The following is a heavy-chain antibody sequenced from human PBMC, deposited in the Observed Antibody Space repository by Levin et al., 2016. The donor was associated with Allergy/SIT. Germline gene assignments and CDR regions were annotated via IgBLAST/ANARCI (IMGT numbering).Heavy chain of an antibody. D-gene: IGHD4-11*01. CDR2: ISYDGSNK. J-gene: IGHJ4*02. Sequence: GESLKISCAASGFTFSSYGMHWVRQAPGKGLEWVAVISYDGSNKYYADSVKGRFTISRDNSKNTLYLQMNSLRAEDTAVYYCAKDGEDDYSKTDWGQGTLVTVSS. CDR1: GFTFSSYG. V-gene: IGHV3-30*18. CDR3: AKDGEDDYSKTD.